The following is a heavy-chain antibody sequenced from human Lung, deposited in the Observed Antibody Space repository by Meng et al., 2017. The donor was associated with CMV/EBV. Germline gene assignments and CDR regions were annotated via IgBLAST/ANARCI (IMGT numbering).Heavy chain of an antibody. D-gene: IGHD6-6*01. J-gene: IGHJ3*02. V-gene: IGHV3-30*04. CDR1: GFTFSSYA. CDR2: ISFNGSNK. Sequence: SYAASGFTFSSYAMHWVRQAPGKGLEWVAVISFNGSNKYYADSVKGRFTISRDISKNTLYLQMNSLRAEDTAVYYCARDALDSTSAAFDIWGQGTXVTVSS. CDR3: ARDALDSTSAAFDI.